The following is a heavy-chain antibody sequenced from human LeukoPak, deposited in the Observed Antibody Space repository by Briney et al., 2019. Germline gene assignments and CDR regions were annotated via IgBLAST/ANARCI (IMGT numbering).Heavy chain of an antibody. CDR3: ARAIHYYDSSGYYPNWFDP. D-gene: IGHD3-22*01. CDR1: GGSMSSYY. J-gene: IGHJ5*02. CDR2: IYTSGST. V-gene: IGHV4-4*07. Sequence: SETLSLTCTVSGGSMSSYYWSWIRQPAGKGLEWIGRIYTSGSTNYNPSLKSRVTMSVDTSKNQFSLKLSSVTAADTAVYYCARAIHYYDSSGYYPNWFDPWGQGTLVTVSS.